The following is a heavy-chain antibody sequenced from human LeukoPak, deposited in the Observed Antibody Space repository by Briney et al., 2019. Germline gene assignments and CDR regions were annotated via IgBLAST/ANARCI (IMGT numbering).Heavy chain of an antibody. V-gene: IGHV1-46*01. D-gene: IGHD3-22*01. Sequence: ASVKVSCKASGYTFTSYYMHWVRQAPGQGLEWMGIINPSGDSTSYAQKFQGRVTMTRDTSTSTVYMELSSLRSEDTAVYYCARSSRITMIVVVTKGGFDYWGQGTLVTVSS. CDR3: ARSSRITMIVVVTKGGFDY. CDR2: INPSGDST. CDR1: GYTFTSYY. J-gene: IGHJ4*02.